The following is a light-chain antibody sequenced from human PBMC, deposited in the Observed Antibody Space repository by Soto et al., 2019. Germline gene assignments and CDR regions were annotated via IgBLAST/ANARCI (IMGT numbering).Light chain of an antibody. J-gene: IGKJ4*01. CDR3: QQYGNFPLS. V-gene: IGKV1-33*01. CDR1: RDISTF. CDR2: DAS. Sequence: DIQVTQSPSSLSASVGDRVTITFQASRDISTFLNWHQQKPGRAPKVLIYDASSLETGVPSRFSGGGSGTDFTLTISSLQPEEVATDDCQQYGNFPLSFGGGTRVEIK.